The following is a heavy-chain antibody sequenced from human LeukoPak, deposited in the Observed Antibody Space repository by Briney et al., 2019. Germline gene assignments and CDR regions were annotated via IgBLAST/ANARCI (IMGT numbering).Heavy chain of an antibody. CDR1: GFIFSNYA. V-gene: IGHV3-53*04. CDR3: ARNVGSGWYDY. CDR2: IYSGGST. D-gene: IGHD6-19*01. Sequence: GGSLRLSCAASGFIFSNYAMSWVRQAPGKGLEWVSVIYSGGSTYYADSVEGRFTISRHNSKNTLYLQMDSLRAEDTAVYYCARNVGSGWYDYWGQGTLVTVSS. J-gene: IGHJ4*02.